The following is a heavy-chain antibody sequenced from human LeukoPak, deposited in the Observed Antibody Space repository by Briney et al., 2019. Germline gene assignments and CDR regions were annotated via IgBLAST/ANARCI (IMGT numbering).Heavy chain of an antibody. CDR2: IYYSGST. Sequence: WVRQAPGKGLEWIGSIYYSGSTYYNPSLKSRVTISVDTSKNQFSLKLSSVTAADTAVYYCARLVRSGYFTWGQGTLVTVSS. V-gene: IGHV4-39*01. D-gene: IGHD5-12*01. J-gene: IGHJ5*02. CDR3: ARLVRSGYFT.